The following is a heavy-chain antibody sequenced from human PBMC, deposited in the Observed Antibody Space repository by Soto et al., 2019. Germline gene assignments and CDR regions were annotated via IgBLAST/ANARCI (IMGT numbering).Heavy chain of an antibody. Sequence: GGSLILSCASSGFTFISYAMHWVLQAPGKGLEWVAVISYDGSNKYYADSVKGRFTISRDNSKNTLCLQMNSLRAEDTAVYYCEIERRDDYDSLRHMDGWAQGTTVTFSS. CDR1: GFTFISYA. J-gene: IGHJ6*02. CDR3: EIERRDDYDSLRHMDG. CDR2: ISYDGSNK. D-gene: IGHD3-22*01. V-gene: IGHV3-30-3*01.